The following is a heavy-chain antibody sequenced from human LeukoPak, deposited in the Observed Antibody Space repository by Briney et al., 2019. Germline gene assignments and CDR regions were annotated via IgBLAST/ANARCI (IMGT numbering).Heavy chain of an antibody. Sequence: GGSLRLSCAASGFTFSSYGMHWVRQAPGKGLEWVAVISYDGSNKYYADSVKGRFTISRGNSKNTLYLQMNSPRAEDTAVYYCAPSTRRSAPFDYWGQGTLVTVSS. CDR1: GFTFSSYG. CDR3: APSTRRSAPFDY. J-gene: IGHJ4*02. V-gene: IGHV3-30*03. CDR2: ISYDGSNK. D-gene: IGHD6-25*01.